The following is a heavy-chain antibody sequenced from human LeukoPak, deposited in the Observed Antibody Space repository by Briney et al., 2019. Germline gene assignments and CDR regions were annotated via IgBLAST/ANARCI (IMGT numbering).Heavy chain of an antibody. CDR2: INPNSGGT. V-gene: IGHV1-2*02. Sequence: SVKVSCKASGYTFTCYYMHWVRQAPGQGVEWMGWINPNSGGTNYAQRFQGRLTMTRDTSISTAYMELSRLRSDDTAVYYRARDDSGSYLAFDIWGQGTMVTVSS. CDR3: ARDDSGSYLAFDI. CDR1: GYTFTCYY. J-gene: IGHJ3*02. D-gene: IGHD1-26*01.